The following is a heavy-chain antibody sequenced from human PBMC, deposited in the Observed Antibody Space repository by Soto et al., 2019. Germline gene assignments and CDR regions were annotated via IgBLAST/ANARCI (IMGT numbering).Heavy chain of an antibody. D-gene: IGHD2-8*01. CDR3: TKDGNGGLYYYYYGMDV. V-gene: IGHV3-23*01. CDR1: EFTFSSYA. CDR2: ISGSGDNT. Sequence: GGSLRLSCAASEFTFSSYAMSWVRQTPGKGLEWVSAISGSGDNTYYADSVKGRFTISRDNSKNTLYLQMNSLRAEDTAVYYCTKDGNGGLYYYYYGMDVWGQGTTVTSP. J-gene: IGHJ6*02.